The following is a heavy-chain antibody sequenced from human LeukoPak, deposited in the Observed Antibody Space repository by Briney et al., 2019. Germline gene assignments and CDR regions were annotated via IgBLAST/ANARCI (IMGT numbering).Heavy chain of an antibody. CDR1: GYSISSGYY. CDR3: AREGAVVGGYFDY. Sequence: SETLSLTCTVSGYSISSGYYWGWIRQPPGKGLEWIGSIYHSGSTYYNPSLKSRVTISVDTSKNQFSLKLSSVTAADTAVYYCAREGAVVGGYFDYWGQGTLVTVSS. V-gene: IGHV4-38-2*02. J-gene: IGHJ4*02. CDR2: IYHSGST. D-gene: IGHD2-15*01.